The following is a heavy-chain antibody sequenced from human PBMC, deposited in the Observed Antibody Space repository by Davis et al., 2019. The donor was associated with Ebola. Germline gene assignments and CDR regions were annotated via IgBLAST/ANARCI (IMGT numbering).Heavy chain of an antibody. D-gene: IGHD3-16*01. CDR2: IIPILGIA. Sequence: AASVKVSCKASGGTFSSYTISWVRQAPGQGLEWMGRIIPILGIANYAQKFQGRVTITADESTSTAYMELSSLRSEDTAVYYCARDLQFGELGMDVWGKGTTVTVSS. J-gene: IGHJ6*04. CDR1: GGTFSSYT. V-gene: IGHV1-69*04. CDR3: ARDLQFGELGMDV.